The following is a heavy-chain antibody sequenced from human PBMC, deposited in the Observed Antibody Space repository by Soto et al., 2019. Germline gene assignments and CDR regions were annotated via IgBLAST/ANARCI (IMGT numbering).Heavy chain of an antibody. CDR2: INPNSGGT. V-gene: IGHV1-2*04. D-gene: IGHD2-2*01. CDR3: ARTHCSSTRCYVGSWDY. CDR1: GYTFTGYY. Sequence: GASVKVSCKASGYTFTGYYMHWVRQAPGQGLEWMGWINPNSGGTNYAQNFQGWVTMTRDTSISTAYMELSRLRSDDTAVYYCARTHCSSTRCYVGSWDYWGQGTLVTVSS. J-gene: IGHJ4*02.